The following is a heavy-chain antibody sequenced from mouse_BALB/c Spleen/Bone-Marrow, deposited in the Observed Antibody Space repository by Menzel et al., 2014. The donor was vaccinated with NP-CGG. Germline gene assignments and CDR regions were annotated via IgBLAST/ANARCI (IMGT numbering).Heavy chain of an antibody. J-gene: IGHJ4*01. D-gene: IGHD4-1*01. CDR1: GFNIKDTY. V-gene: IGHV14-3*02. CDR3: ARWEYYAMDY. CDR2: IDPANGNT. Sequence: EVKLQESGAELVKPGASVKLSCTASGFNIKDTYMHWVKQRPEQGLEWIGRIDPANGNTKYDPKFQGKATITADPSSNTAYLQLSSLTSEDTAVYYCARWEYYAMDYWGQGTSVTVSS.